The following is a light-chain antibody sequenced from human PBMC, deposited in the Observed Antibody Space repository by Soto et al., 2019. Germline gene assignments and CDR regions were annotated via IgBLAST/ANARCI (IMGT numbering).Light chain of an antibody. CDR3: QSYDSSLSGWV. J-gene: IGLJ3*02. Sequence: QSVLTQPPSVSGAPGQRVTISCTGSNSNTGAGYDVHWYQQLPRTAPKLLIYGNSNRPSGVPDRFSGSKSGTSASLAITELQAEDEADYYCQSYDSSLSGWVFGGGTKVTVL. CDR1: NSNTGAGYD. CDR2: GNS. V-gene: IGLV1-40*01.